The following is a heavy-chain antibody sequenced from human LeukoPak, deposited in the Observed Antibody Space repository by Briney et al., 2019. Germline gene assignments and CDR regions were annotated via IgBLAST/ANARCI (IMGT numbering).Heavy chain of an antibody. V-gene: IGHV4-34*01. CDR2: INHSGST. CDR1: GGSFSGYY. CDR3: ARISALLWPPGRGFDI. J-gene: IGHJ3*02. Sequence: PSETLSLTCAVYGGSFSGYYWSWIRQPPGKGLEWIGEINHSGSTNYNPSLKSRVTISADTSKNQFSLKLSSVTAADTAVYYCARISALLWPPGRGFDIWGQGTMVTDSS. D-gene: IGHD3-10*01.